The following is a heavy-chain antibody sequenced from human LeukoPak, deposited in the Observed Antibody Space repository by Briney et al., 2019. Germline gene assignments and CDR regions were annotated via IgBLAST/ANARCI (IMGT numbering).Heavy chain of an antibody. J-gene: IGHJ6*03. CDR1: GFTFSSYG. CDR2: INEDGSEK. V-gene: IGHV3-7*01. CDR3: ARAARMDV. Sequence: PGGSLRLSCAASGFTFSSYGMSWVRQAPGKGLEWVANINEDGSEKYYVDSVKGRFTISRDNAKNSLYLQMNSLRAEDTGVYYCARAARMDVWGKGTTVTISS.